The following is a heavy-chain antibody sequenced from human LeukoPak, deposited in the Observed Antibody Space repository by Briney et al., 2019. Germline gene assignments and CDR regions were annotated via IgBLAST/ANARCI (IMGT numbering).Heavy chain of an antibody. Sequence: GGSLRLSCAASGFTFSSYGMHWVRQAPGKGLEWVAFIRYDGSNKYYAGSVKGRFTISRDNSKNTLYLQMNSLRAEDTAVYYCAKEPAWNDERANPWGQGTLVTVSS. CDR1: GFTFSSYG. CDR3: AKEPAWNDERANP. V-gene: IGHV3-30*02. J-gene: IGHJ5*02. D-gene: IGHD1-1*01. CDR2: IRYDGSNK.